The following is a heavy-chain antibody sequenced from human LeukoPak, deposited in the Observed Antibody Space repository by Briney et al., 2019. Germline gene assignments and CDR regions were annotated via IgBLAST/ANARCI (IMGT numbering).Heavy chain of an antibody. V-gene: IGHV3-21*01. D-gene: IGHD6-13*01. CDR2: ISSSSSYI. CDR3: AREKAAAGTVYFDY. CDR1: GFTFSSYA. J-gene: IGHJ4*02. Sequence: GGSLRLSCAASGFTFSSYAMSWVRQAPGKGLEWVSSISSSSSYIYYADSVKGRFTISRDNAKNSLYLQMNSLRAEDTAVYYCAREKAAAGTVYFDYWGQGTLVTVSS.